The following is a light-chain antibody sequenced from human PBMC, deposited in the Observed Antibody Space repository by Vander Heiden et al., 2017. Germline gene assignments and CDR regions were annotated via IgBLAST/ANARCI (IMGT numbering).Light chain of an antibody. V-gene: IGLV8-61*01. CDR1: SGSVSTSYY. Sequence: QTVVNQEPSLSVYPGGTVTRTCGLSSGSVSTSYYPSWYQQTPGQAPRMLSYSTNTRSSGVPDRFSGSIRGNNAALTTTGAQAEDESYYYCVQYMGSGSWVFGGGTKLTVL. CDR2: STN. J-gene: IGLJ3*02. CDR3: VQYMGSGSWV.